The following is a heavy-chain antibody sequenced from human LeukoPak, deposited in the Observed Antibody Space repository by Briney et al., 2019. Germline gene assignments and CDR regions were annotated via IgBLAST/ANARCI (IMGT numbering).Heavy chain of an antibody. D-gene: IGHD3-10*01. CDR1: GGSFSGYY. J-gene: IGHJ4*02. V-gene: IGHV4-34*01. Sequence: PSETLSLTCAVYGGSFSGYYWSWIRQPPGKGLEWIGEINHSGSTNYNPSLKSRVTISVDTSKNQFSLKLSSVTAADTAVYYCARTRITMVRGDTFDYWGQGTLVTVSS. CDR2: INHSGST. CDR3: ARTRITMVRGDTFDY.